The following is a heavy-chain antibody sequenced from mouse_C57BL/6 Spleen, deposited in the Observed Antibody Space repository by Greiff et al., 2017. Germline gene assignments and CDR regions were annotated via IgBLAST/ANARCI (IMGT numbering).Heavy chain of an antibody. Sequence: QVQLQQSGPELVKPGASVKISCKASGYAFSSSWMNWVKQRPGKGLEWIGRFYPGDGDTNYNGKFKGKATLTADKSSSTAYMQLSSLTSEDSAVXFCARGGLGGDYWGQGTTLTVSS. CDR2: FYPGDGDT. D-gene: IGHD4-1*01. V-gene: IGHV1-82*01. CDR1: GYAFSSSW. J-gene: IGHJ2*01. CDR3: ARGGLGGDY.